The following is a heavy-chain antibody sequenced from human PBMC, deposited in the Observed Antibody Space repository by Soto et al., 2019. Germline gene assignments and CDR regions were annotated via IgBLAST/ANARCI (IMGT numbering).Heavy chain of an antibody. CDR2: INPSGGST. D-gene: IGHD3-22*01. Sequence: QVQLVQSGAEVKKPGASVKVSCKASGYTFTSYYMHWVRQAPGQGLEWMGIINPSGGSTSNAQKFRGRVTMTRDTSTSTVYMELSSLRSEDTAVYYCARDGGLITMIVVAPEMGWCDYWGQGTLVTVSS. J-gene: IGHJ4*02. CDR1: GYTFTSYY. V-gene: IGHV1-46*01. CDR3: ARDGGLITMIVVAPEMGWCDY.